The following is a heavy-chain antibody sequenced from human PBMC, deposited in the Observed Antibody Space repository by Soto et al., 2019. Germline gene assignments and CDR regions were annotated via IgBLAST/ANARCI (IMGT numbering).Heavy chain of an antibody. D-gene: IGHD6-6*01. J-gene: IGHJ6*02. CDR3: AVPSIAASYYYYYGRDV. Sequence: EASVKVYCKASGGTFSSYAISWVRQTPGQGLEWMGGIIPIFGTANYAQKLQGRVTITAYESTSTAYMELSSLRSEDTAVYYCAVPSIAASYYYYYGRDVWGQGTTVTVSS. CDR2: IIPIFGTA. V-gene: IGHV1-69*13. CDR1: GGTFSSYA.